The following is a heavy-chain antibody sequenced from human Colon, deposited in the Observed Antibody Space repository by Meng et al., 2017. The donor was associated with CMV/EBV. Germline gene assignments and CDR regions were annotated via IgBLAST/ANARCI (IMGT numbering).Heavy chain of an antibody. Sequence: SETLSLTCAVYGGSFSGYYWSWIRQPPGKGLEWIGDINHSGSTNYNPSLKSRVTISVDTSKNQFSLKLSSVTAADTAVYYCARRADSGSYSDHWGQGTLVTVSS. D-gene: IGHD1-26*01. J-gene: IGHJ4*02. CDR2: INHSGST. V-gene: IGHV4-34*01. CDR1: GGSFSGYY. CDR3: ARRADSGSYSDH.